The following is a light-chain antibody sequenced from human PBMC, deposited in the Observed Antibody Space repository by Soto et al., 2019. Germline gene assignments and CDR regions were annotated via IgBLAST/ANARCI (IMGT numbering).Light chain of an antibody. CDR2: DAS. Sequence: EIVMTQSPATLSLSPGERATLSCGASQSISNNYLAWYQQKPGLAPRLLIHDASTRATGIPDRFRGSGSGTDFTLTISRLEPEDSAVYYCQQYCSTPTFGQGTKVEIK. J-gene: IGKJ1*01. CDR1: QSISNNY. V-gene: IGKV3D-20*01. CDR3: QQYCSTPT.